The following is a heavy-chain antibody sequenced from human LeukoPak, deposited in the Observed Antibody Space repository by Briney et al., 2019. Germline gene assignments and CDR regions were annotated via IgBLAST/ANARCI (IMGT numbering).Heavy chain of an antibody. V-gene: IGHV4-39*07. CDR3: ARDLGILTGSELDY. D-gene: IGHD3-9*01. J-gene: IGHJ4*02. Sequence: SETLSLTCTVSGGSISSSSYYWGWIRQPPGKGLEWIGSIYYSGSTYYNPSLKSRVTISVDTSKNQFSLKLSSVTAADTAVYYCARDLGILTGSELDYWGQGTLVTVSS. CDR2: IYYSGST. CDR1: GGSISSSSYY.